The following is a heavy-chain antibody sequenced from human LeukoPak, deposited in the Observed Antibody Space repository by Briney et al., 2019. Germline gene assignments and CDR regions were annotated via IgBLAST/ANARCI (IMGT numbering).Heavy chain of an antibody. CDR3: ARLRADVNYYDSSGYTVGAFDI. D-gene: IGHD3-22*01. CDR1: GGTFSSYA. J-gene: IGHJ3*02. CDR2: IIPIFGTA. Sequence: GASVKVSCKASGGTFSSYAISWVRQAPGQGLEWMGGIIPIFGTANYAQKFQGRVTITADESTSTAYMELSSLRSEDTAVYYCARLRADVNYYDSSGYTVGAFDIWGQGTVVTVSS. V-gene: IGHV1-69*13.